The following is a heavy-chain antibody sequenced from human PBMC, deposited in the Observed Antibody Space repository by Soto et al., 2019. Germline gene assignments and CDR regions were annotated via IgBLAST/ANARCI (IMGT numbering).Heavy chain of an antibody. D-gene: IGHD3-16*01. CDR2: MYHDGNT. J-gene: IGHJ6*02. V-gene: IGHV4-38-2*01. CDR1: GYSISSGCF. Sequence: SETLSLTCAVSGYSISSGCFWGWIRQPPGKGLEWIANMYHDGNTHYNPSLKSRVTMSVDTSKNQFSLKLNSVTAADTAVYYWARGPRGYVYYHGMDVWGQGTTVTVSS. CDR3: ARGPRGYVYYHGMDV.